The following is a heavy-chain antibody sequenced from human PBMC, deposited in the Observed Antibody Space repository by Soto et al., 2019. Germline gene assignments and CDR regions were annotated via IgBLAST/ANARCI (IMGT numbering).Heavy chain of an antibody. V-gene: IGHV3-15*01. J-gene: IGHJ6*02. Sequence: PGGSLRLSXAASGFTFSNAWMSWVRQAPGKGLEWVGRIKSKTDGGTTDYATPVKGRFTISRDDSKNTLYLQMNSLKTEDTAVYYCTTKLRGYSYGLYYYYGMDVWGQGTTVTVSS. CDR1: GFTFSNAW. D-gene: IGHD5-18*01. CDR2: IKSKTDGGTT. CDR3: TTKLRGYSYGLYYYYGMDV.